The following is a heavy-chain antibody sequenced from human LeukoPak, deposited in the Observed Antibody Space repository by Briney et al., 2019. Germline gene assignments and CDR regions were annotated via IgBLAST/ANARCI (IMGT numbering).Heavy chain of an antibody. CDR3: ARGRSGSYYPYFDY. CDR1: GGSFSGYY. CDR2: INHSGST. V-gene: IGHV4-34*01. J-gene: IGHJ4*02. Sequence: ASETLSLTCAVHGGSFSGYYWSWIRQPPGKGLEWIGEINHSGSTNYNPSLKSRVTISVDTSKNQFSLKLSSVTAADTAVYYCARGRSGSYYPYFDYWGQGTLVTVSS. D-gene: IGHD1-26*01.